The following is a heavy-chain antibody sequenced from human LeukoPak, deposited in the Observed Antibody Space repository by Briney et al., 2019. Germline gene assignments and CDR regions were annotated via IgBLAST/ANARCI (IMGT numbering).Heavy chain of an antibody. J-gene: IGHJ5*02. Sequence: ASVKVSCKASGYTFTGYYIHWVRQAPGQGLEWMGRINPNAGGTDYAQKFQGRVTMTRDTSITTAYMELSRLTSDDTAIYYCAKVPPSITAAGNWLGPWGQGALVTVSS. V-gene: IGHV1-2*06. CDR2: INPNAGGT. CDR3: AKVPPSITAAGNWLGP. D-gene: IGHD6-13*01. CDR1: GYTFTGYY.